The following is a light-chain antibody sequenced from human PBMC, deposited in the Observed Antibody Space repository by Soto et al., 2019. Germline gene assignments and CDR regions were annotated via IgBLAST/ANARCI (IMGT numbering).Light chain of an antibody. Sequence: QSVLTQPPSASGTPGQRVTISCSGSSSNIGTNTVNWYQQLPGTAPKLLIYYNNQRPSGVPDRFSGSKSATSASLAISGLQSEDEADYYCAAWDGSLKGVLFGGGTKLTVL. CDR2: YNN. V-gene: IGLV1-44*01. CDR3: AAWDGSLKGVL. J-gene: IGLJ2*01. CDR1: SSNIGTNT.